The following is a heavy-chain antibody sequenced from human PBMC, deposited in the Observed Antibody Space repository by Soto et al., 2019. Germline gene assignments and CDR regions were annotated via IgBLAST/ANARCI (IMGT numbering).Heavy chain of an antibody. CDR2: IIPIFGTA. Sequence: ASVKVSCKASGGTFSSYAISWVRQAPGQGLEWMGGIIPIFGTANYAQKFQGRVTITADESTSTAYMELSSLRSEDTAVYYCARDAWSGSYLGHWGQGTLVTVSS. D-gene: IGHD1-26*01. CDR3: ARDAWSGSYLGH. V-gene: IGHV1-69*13. J-gene: IGHJ1*01. CDR1: GGTFSSYA.